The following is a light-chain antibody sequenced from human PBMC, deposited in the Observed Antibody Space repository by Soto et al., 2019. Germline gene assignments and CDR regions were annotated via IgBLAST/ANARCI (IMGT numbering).Light chain of an antibody. CDR3: LQSDNSPRT. CDR2: GSS. Sequence: EIVLTQSPGTLSLSPGERATLSCRASQSVSSSYLAWYQQQPGQAPRLLVYGSSNRATGVSDRFSGSGSGTDFTLTISSLEPEDFAVYYCLQSDNSPRTFGQGTKVEI. V-gene: IGKV3-20*01. J-gene: IGKJ1*01. CDR1: QSVSSSY.